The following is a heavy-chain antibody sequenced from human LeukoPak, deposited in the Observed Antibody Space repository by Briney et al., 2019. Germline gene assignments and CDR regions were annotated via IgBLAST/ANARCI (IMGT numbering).Heavy chain of an antibody. J-gene: IGHJ4*02. Sequence: PGGSLRLSCAASGFTFTSYSMNWVRQAPGTGLEWVGLIKNKADRGEIEYAAPVKDRFTISRDDSKNTVYLQMSSLKTEDTAVYYCTTESSGSLPYWGQGTLVTVSS. V-gene: IGHV3-15*07. CDR3: TTESSGSLPY. CDR1: GFTFTSYS. D-gene: IGHD1-26*01. CDR2: IKNKADRGEI.